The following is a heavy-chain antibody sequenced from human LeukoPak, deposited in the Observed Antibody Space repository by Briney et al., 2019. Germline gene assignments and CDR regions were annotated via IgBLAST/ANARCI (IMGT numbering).Heavy chain of an antibody. CDR3: ARNNSNGFDF. D-gene: IGHD6-19*01. V-gene: IGHV4-38-2*02. J-gene: IGHJ4*02. Sequence: KPSETLSLTCTVSGYSISGGYYWGWIRPPPGKGLEWIGTIFQSVSTYYNPSLKSRVTTSVDTSKNQFSLKLSSVTAADTAVYYCARNNSNGFDFWSQGTPVTVSS. CDR1: GYSISGGYY. CDR2: IFQSVST.